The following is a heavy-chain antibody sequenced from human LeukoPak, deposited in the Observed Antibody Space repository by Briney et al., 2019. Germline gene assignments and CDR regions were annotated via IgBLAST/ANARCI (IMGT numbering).Heavy chain of an antibody. CDR2: ISAYNGNT. J-gene: IGHJ3*02. V-gene: IGHV1-18*01. CDR1: GYTCTSYG. CDR3: ARDSGGPDYYGSGSYFLDAFDI. Sequence: GASVKVSCKASGYTCTSYGISWVRQAPGQGLEWMGWISAYNGNTNYALKLQGRVTMTTDTSTSTAYMELSSLRSDDTAVYYCARDSGGPDYYGSGSYFLDAFDIWGQGTMVTVSS. D-gene: IGHD3-10*01.